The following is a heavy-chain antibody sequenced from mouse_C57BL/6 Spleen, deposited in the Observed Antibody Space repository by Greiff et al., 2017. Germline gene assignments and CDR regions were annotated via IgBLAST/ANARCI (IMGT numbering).Heavy chain of an antibody. D-gene: IGHD2-4*01. Sequence: VKLQESGPELVKPGASVKISCKASGYAFSSSWMNWVKQRPGKGLEWIGRIYPGDGDTNYNGKFKGKATLTADKSSSTAYMQLSSLTSEDSAVYFCASDYACAMDYWGQGTSVTVSS. V-gene: IGHV1-82*01. CDR3: ASDYACAMDY. J-gene: IGHJ4*01. CDR1: GYAFSSSW. CDR2: IYPGDGDT.